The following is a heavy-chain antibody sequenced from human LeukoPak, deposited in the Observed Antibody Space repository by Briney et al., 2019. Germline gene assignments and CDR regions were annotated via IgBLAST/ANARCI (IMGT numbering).Heavy chain of an antibody. CDR1: GFTFTNYW. Sequence: GGSLRLSCAASGFTFTNYWMNWVRQTPGKGPEWVANIKPDGSEKYYVDSVKGRFTISRDNAKNSLYLQMDSLRAEDTAVYYCARILAWGQGTLVTVSS. V-gene: IGHV3-7*03. CDR3: ARILA. J-gene: IGHJ5*02. D-gene: IGHD2-15*01. CDR2: IKPDGSEK.